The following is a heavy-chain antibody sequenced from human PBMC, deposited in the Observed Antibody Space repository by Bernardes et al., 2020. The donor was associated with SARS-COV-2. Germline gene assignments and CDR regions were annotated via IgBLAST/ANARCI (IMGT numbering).Heavy chain of an antibody. CDR2: IGTAGDT. CDR3: AKRSYYYDSSDYSEFYYFDY. V-gene: IGHV3-13*01. Sequence: GGSLRLSCAASGFTFSSYDMHWVRQATGKGLEWVSAIGTAGDTYYPGSVKGRFTISRDNSRNTLYLQMNSLRAEDTALYYCAKRSYYYDSSDYSEFYYFDYWGQGTLVTVSS. J-gene: IGHJ4*02. CDR1: GFTFSSYD. D-gene: IGHD3-22*01.